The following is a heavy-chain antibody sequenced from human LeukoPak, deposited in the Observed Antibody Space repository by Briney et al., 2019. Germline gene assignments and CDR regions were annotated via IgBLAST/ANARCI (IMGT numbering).Heavy chain of an antibody. V-gene: IGHV4-59*11. J-gene: IGHJ4*02. CDR1: VVCLRMHY. D-gene: IGHD2-15*01. CDR3: ARVAASNPCENSIDY. Sequence: PSETLSLTCSVSVVCLRMHYWGWIRQPPGKGLEWIGYIYYSGTTKYNPSLKSRVTISVDTSKNQFSLKVSSVTAADTAVYYCARVAASNPCENSIDYWGQGTLVTVSS. CDR2: IYYSGTT.